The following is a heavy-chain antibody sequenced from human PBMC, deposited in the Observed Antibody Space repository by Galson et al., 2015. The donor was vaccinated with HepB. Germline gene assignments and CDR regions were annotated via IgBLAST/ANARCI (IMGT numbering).Heavy chain of an antibody. J-gene: IGHJ4*02. CDR2: IKQDGSEK. Sequence: SLRLSCAASGFTFSSYWMSWVRQAPGKGLEWVANIKQDGSEKYYVDSVKGRFTISRDNAKNSLYLQMNSLRAEDTAVYYCARDQGIVVVPAAKVGLDYWGQGTLVTVSS. CDR1: GFTFSSYW. D-gene: IGHD2-2*01. V-gene: IGHV3-7*03. CDR3: ARDQGIVVVPAAKVGLDY.